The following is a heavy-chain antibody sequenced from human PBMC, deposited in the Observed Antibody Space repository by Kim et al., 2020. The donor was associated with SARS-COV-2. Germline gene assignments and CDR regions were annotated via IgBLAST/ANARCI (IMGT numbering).Heavy chain of an antibody. J-gene: IGHJ6*02. CDR2: IYYNGNT. CDR3: ARHPGSYHYGMDV. D-gene: IGHD3-10*01. Sequence: SETLSLTCSVSGGSISISTYYWSWIRQPPGKGLEWIGHIYYNGNTNYNPPLKSRVTMSVDTSKNQFSLTLNSVTAADTAVYYCARHPGSYHYGMDVWDQG. CDR1: GGSISISTYY. V-gene: IGHV4-61*05.